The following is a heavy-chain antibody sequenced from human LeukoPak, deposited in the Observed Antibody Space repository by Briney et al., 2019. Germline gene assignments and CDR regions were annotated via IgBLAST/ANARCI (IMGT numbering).Heavy chain of an antibody. CDR1: GGSISSYY. CDR3: ARALSSIAAAGIWFDP. J-gene: IGHJ5*02. CDR2: IYYSGST. Sequence: SETLSLTCTVSGGSISSYYWSWLRQPPGKGLEWIGYIYYSGSTNYNPSLKSRVTISVDTSKNQFSLKLSSVTAADTAVYYCARALSSIAAAGIWFDPWGQGTLVTASS. D-gene: IGHD6-13*01. V-gene: IGHV4-59*01.